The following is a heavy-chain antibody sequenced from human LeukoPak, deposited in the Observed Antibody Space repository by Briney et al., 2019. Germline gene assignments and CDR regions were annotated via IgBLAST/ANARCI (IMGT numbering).Heavy chain of an antibody. J-gene: IGHJ4*02. CDR3: ASYYYGSGHIDY. D-gene: IGHD3-10*01. CDR1: GGSISSYY. Sequence: SETLSLTCTVSGGSISSYYWSWIRQPPGKGLEWIGYIYYSGSTNYNPSLKSRVTISVDTSKNQFSLKLSSVTAADTAVYYCASYYYGSGHIDYWGQGTLVTVSS. V-gene: IGHV4-59*01. CDR2: IYYSGST.